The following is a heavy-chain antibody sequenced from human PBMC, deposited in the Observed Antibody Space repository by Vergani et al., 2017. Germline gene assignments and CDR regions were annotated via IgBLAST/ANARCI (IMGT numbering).Heavy chain of an antibody. V-gene: IGHV5-51*03. CDR1: GYTFTDYW. CDR3: ARLDNTKYFDS. D-gene: IGHD2-2*03. J-gene: IGHJ4*02. CDR2: VYPGDSDT. Sequence: EVQLVQSGAEVKKPSESLIISCQISGYTFTDYWIGWVRQRPGKGLEWMWIVYPGDSDTRYSPSFEGQVTFSVDKSITTAYLHWSSLKASDTATYYCARLDNTKYFDSWGQGTLVTVSS.